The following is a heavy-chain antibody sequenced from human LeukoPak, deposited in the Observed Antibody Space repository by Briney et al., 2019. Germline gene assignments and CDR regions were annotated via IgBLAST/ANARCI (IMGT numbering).Heavy chain of an antibody. D-gene: IGHD3-22*01. CDR1: GYSFTNYG. J-gene: IGHJ1*01. CDR2: INTGNGNT. CDR3: ARIPLSDRSGHYYPH. Sequence: ASVKVACKTSGYSFTNYGMHWVRQAPRQSPEWVGWINTGNGNTKSSQKFQDRLTLTRDTSASTAYMDLNSLTSEDTAVYYCARIPLSDRSGHYYPHWGQGTLVTVSS. V-gene: IGHV1-3*04.